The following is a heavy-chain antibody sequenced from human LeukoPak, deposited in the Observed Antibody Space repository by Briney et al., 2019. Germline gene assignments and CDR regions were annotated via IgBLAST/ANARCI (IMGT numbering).Heavy chain of an antibody. CDR2: ISAYNGNT. CDR1: GYTFTSYG. V-gene: IGHV1-18*01. CDR3: ATDSRGFDP. Sequence: GASVKVSCKASGYTFTSYGISWVRQAPGQGLEWMGWISAYNGNTNYAQKFQGRVTMTEDTSTDTAYMELSSLRSEDTAVYYCATDSRGFDPWGQGTLVTVSS. J-gene: IGHJ5*02.